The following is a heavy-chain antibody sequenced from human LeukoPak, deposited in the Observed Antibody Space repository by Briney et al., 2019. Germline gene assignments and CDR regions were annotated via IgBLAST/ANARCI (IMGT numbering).Heavy chain of an antibody. V-gene: IGHV4-34*01. CDR3: ASGGYCSGGSCYSDAFDI. J-gene: IGHJ3*02. D-gene: IGHD2-15*01. CDR2: IYYSGST. CDR1: GGSFSGYY. Sequence: SETLSLTCAVYGGSFSGYYWGWTRQPPGKGLEWIGSIYYSGSTYYNPSLKSRVTISVDTSKNQFSLKLSSVTAADTAVYYCASGGYCSGGSCYSDAFDIWGQGTMVTVSS.